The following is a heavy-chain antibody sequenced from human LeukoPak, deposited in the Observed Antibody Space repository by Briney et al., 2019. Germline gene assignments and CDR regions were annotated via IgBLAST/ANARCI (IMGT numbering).Heavy chain of an antibody. CDR3: AREWGEVPAAMESYGRDV. CDR1: GFTFSSYS. Sequence: GGSLRLSCAASGFTFSSYSMNWVRQAPGKGLEWVSSISSSSSYIYYADSVKGRFTISRDNAKNSLYLQMNSLRAEDTAVYYWAREWGEVPAAMESYGRDVGEKGPRFTVSS. V-gene: IGHV3-21*01. J-gene: IGHJ6*04. CDR2: ISSSSSYI. D-gene: IGHD2-2*01.